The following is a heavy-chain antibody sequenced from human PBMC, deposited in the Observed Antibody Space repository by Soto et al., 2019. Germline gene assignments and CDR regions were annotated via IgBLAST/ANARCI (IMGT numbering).Heavy chain of an antibody. D-gene: IGHD3-10*01. CDR3: ARIPMVRGAYYGMDV. J-gene: IGHJ6*02. Sequence: SETLFLTCTFSGLSISSSSSYWGWIRQPPGKGLEWIGSIYYSGSTYYNPSLKSRVTISVDTSKNQFSLKLSSVTAADTAVYYCARIPMVRGAYYGMDVWGQGTTVT. CDR2: IYYSGST. V-gene: IGHV4-39*01. CDR1: GLSISSSSSY.